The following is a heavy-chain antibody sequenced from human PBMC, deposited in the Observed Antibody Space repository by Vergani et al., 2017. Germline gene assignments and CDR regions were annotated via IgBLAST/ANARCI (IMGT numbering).Heavy chain of an antibody. CDR3: ARRPYNYDSSGYSKYYYYGMDV. J-gene: IGHJ6*02. Sequence: QVQLQQWGAGLLKPSETLSLTCAVYGVSFSGHYWSWIRQPPGKGLEWIGEINHSGSTNYNPSLESRVTISVHRYKNQFSLKLRSGTDADAAVYYCARRPYNYDSSGYSKYYYYGMDVWGQXP. V-gene: IGHV4-34*01. CDR2: INHSGST. CDR1: GVSFSGHY. D-gene: IGHD3-22*01.